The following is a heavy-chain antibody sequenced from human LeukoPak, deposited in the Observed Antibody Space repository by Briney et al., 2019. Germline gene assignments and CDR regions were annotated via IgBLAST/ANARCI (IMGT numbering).Heavy chain of an antibody. CDR3: AKDLSAARLTFFVY. D-gene: IGHD6-6*01. V-gene: IGHV3-33*06. Sequence: GGSLRLSCAASGFTFDDYGMHRVRQAPGKGLEWVAVIWYDGSNKYYADPVKGRFTISRDNSKDTLYLQMNSLRAEDTAVYYCAKDLSAARLTFFVYWGQGTLVTVSS. CDR2: IWYDGSNK. J-gene: IGHJ4*02. CDR1: GFTFDDYG.